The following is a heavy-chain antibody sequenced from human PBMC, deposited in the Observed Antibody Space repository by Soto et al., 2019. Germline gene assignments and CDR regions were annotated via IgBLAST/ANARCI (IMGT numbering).Heavy chain of an antibody. CDR3: AREPHRWGGSSAEFFDY. J-gene: IGHJ4*02. CDR1: GFTFDDYG. V-gene: IGHV3-20*01. Sequence: GGSLRLSCAASGFTFDDYGMSWVRQAPGKGLEWVSGINWNGGSTGYADSVKGRFTISRDNAKNSLYLQMNSLRAEDTALYHCAREPHRWGGSSAEFFDYWGQGTLVTVSS. D-gene: IGHD6-6*01. CDR2: INWNGGST.